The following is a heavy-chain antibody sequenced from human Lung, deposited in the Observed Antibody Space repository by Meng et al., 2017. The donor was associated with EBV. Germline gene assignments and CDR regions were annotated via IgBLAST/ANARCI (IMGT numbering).Heavy chain of an antibody. CDR2: IYYSGST. V-gene: IGHV4-30-4*01. CDR1: GSSISSGDYY. D-gene: IGHD5-18*01. J-gene: IGHJ2*01. Sequence: VPLQESGPGLVKPSQTPSLTCTVSGSSISSGDYYWSWIRQPPGKGLELIGHIYYSGSTSYNPSLKSRVTISVDTSNNQFSLKLSSVTAADTAVYYCARVGWRQWSFDLWGRGTLVTVSS. CDR3: ARVGWRQWSFDL.